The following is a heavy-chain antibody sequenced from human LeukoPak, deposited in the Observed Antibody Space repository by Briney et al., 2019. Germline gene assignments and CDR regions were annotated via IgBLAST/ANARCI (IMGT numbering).Heavy chain of an antibody. CDR2: ISSSSSTI. CDR3: ARDITHQVDY. V-gene: IGHV3-48*04. J-gene: IGHJ4*02. D-gene: IGHD1-20*01. Sequence: GGSLRLSCAASGFTFSSYSMNWVRQAPGKGLEWVSYISSSSSTIYYADSVKGRFTISRDNAKNTLYLQMNSLRAEDTAVYYCARDITHQVDYWGQGTLVTVSS. CDR1: GFTFSSYS.